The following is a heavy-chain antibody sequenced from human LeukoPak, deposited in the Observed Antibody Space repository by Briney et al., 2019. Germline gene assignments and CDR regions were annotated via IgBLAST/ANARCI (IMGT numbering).Heavy chain of an antibody. Sequence: GGSLRLSCAASGFTFSTYAMNWVRQAPGKGLEWVSSISGNSDYIYYAESLKGRFTISRDDAKNLLYLQLNSLREEDTAVYYCAREKRTMAVVNDYWGQGTLVIVSS. J-gene: IGHJ4*02. CDR3: AREKRTMAVVNDY. D-gene: IGHD2-15*01. V-gene: IGHV3-21*06. CDR2: ISGNSDYI. CDR1: GFTFSTYA.